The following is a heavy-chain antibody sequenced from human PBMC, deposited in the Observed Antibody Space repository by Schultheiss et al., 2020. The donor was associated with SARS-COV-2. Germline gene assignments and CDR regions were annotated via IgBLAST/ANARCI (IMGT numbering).Heavy chain of an antibody. D-gene: IGHD2-2*01. J-gene: IGHJ4*02. Sequence: GESLKISCKGSGYIFTNYWIGWVRQMPGKGLEWMGIFYPGDSDTRYSPSFQGQVTISADKSISIAYLQWSSLKASDTAMYYCARQGTYCSSTSCYGDYWGQGTLVTVSS. CDR2: FYPGDSDT. CDR3: ARQGTYCSSTSCYGDY. CDR1: GYIFTNYW. V-gene: IGHV5-51*01.